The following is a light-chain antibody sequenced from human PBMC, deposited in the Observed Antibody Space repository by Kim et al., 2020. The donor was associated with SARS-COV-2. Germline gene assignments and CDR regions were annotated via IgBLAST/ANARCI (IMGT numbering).Light chain of an antibody. Sequence: ASVGDRVTITCPASQDISNYLNWYQQKPGKAPKLLIYDASNLETGVPSRFSGSGSGTDFTFTISSLQPEDIATYYCQQYDNLPSYTFGQGTKLEI. V-gene: IGKV1-33*01. CDR1: QDISNY. J-gene: IGKJ2*01. CDR3: QQYDNLPSYT. CDR2: DAS.